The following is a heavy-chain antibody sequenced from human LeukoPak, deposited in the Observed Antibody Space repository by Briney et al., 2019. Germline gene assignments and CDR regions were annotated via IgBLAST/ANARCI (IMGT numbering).Heavy chain of an antibody. CDR2: IYYSGST. V-gene: IGHV4-39*01. J-gene: IGHJ6*02. CDR1: GGSISSSSYY. CDR3: ARRNSSSWYYYCYGMDV. D-gene: IGHD6-13*01. Sequence: PSETLSLTCTVSGGSISSSSYYWGWIRQPPGKGLEWIGSIYYSGSTYYNPSLKSRVTISVDTSKNQFSLKLSSVTAADTAVYYCARRNSSSWYYYCYGMDVWGQGTTVTVSS.